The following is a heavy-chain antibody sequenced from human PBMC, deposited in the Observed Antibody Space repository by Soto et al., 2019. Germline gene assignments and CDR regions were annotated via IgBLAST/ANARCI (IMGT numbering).Heavy chain of an antibody. CDR2: IYYSGRN. V-gene: IGHV4-31*03. D-gene: IGHD2-15*01. CDR3: ARDAGRYCSGGSCPSFQH. J-gene: IGHJ1*01. Sequence: QVQLQESGPGLVKPSQTLSLTCTVSGGSISSGGYYWSWIRQHPGKGLEWIGYIYYSGRNYYNPSLKSRVTISVDTSKNQYSLKLSSVTAADTAVYYCARDAGRYCSGGSCPSFQHWGQGTLVTVSS. CDR1: GGSISSGGYY.